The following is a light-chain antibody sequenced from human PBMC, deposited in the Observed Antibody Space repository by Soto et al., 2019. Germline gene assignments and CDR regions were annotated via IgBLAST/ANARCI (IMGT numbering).Light chain of an antibody. V-gene: IGLV2-14*01. J-gene: IGLJ1*01. Sequence: QSVLTQPASVSGSPGQSITISCTGTSSDVGGYNYVSWYQQHPGKAPKLMIYEVSNRPSGVSTRFSGSKSGNTASLTISGLQAEDEADYYCSSYTISTTLVFGTGTKVNVL. CDR2: EVS. CDR1: SSDVGGYNY. CDR3: SSYTISTTLV.